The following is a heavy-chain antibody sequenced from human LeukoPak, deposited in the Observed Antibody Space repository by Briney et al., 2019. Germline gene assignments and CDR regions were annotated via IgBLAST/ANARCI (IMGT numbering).Heavy chain of an antibody. CDR2: IYNDGTT. J-gene: IGHJ6*02. CDR3: AMGRGYYYGMDV. V-gene: IGHV3-66*01. Sequence: GGSLRLSCAASGFSVSSNYITWVRQAPGKGLEWVSVIYNDGTTYYADSVKGRFTISRDNSKTTLYLQMNSLRAEDTAIYYCAMGRGYYYGMDVWGQGTTVTASS. D-gene: IGHD3-10*01. CDR1: GFSVSSNY.